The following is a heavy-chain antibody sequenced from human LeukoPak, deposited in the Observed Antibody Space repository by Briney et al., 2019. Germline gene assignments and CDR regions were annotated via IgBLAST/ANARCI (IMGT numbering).Heavy chain of an antibody. CDR1: GGSISSYY. Sequence: SETLSLTCTVSGGSISSYYWSWIRQPPGKGLEWIGYIYYSGSTNYNPSLKSRVTISVDTTKNQFSLKLSSVTAADTAVYYCARDQCSSTSCSYAFGIWGQGTMVTVSS. V-gene: IGHV4-59*12. D-gene: IGHD2-2*01. CDR2: IYYSGST. J-gene: IGHJ3*02. CDR3: ARDQCSSTSCSYAFGI.